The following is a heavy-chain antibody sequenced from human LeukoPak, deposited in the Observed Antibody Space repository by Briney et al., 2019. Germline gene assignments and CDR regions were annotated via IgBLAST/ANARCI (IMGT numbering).Heavy chain of an antibody. Sequence: SETLSLTCTVSGGSISSGDYYWSWIRQPPGKGLEWIGYIYYSGSTYYNLSLKSRVTISVDTSKNQISLKLSSVTAADTAVYYCASFYQAYYFDYWGQGTLVTVSS. CDR1: GGSISSGDYY. J-gene: IGHJ4*02. CDR3: ASFYQAYYFDY. D-gene: IGHD2-21*01. V-gene: IGHV4-30-4*01. CDR2: IYYSGST.